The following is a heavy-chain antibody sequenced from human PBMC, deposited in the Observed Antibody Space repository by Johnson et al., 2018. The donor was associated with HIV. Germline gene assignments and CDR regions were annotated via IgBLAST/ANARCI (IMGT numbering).Heavy chain of an antibody. J-gene: IGHJ3*02. D-gene: IGHD4-11*01. Sequence: VPLVESGGGLVPPGGSLRLSCAASGFTLSSYDMHWVRQATGKGLEWVSEIDTAGDTYYPGSVKGRFTTSRENAKNSLYLQMNSLRAGDTAVYYCARRSIRSDGLDIWGQGTMVTVSS. V-gene: IGHV3-13*01. CDR3: ARRSIRSDGLDI. CDR1: GFTLSSYD. CDR2: IDTAGDT.